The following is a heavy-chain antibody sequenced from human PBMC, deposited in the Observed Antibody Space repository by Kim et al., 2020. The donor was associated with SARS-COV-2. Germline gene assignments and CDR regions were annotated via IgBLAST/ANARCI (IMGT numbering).Heavy chain of an antibody. CDR1: GDSVSSNSAA. CDR2: TYYRSKWYN. V-gene: IGHV6-1*01. CDR3: AREYCTNGVCYPYYYYGMDV. J-gene: IGHJ6*02. Sequence: SQTLSLTCAISGDSVSSNSAAWNWIRQSPSRGLEWLGRTYYRSKWYNDYAVSVKSRITINPDTSKNQFSLQLNSVTPEDTAVYYCAREYCTNGVCYPYYYYGMDVWGQGTTVTVSS. D-gene: IGHD2-8*01.